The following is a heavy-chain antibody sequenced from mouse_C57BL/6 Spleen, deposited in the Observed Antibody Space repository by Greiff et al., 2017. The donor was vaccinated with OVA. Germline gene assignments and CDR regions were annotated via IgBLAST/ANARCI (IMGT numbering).Heavy chain of an antibody. J-gene: IGHJ4*01. V-gene: IGHV1-18*01. D-gene: IGHD1-1*01. Sequence: EVQLQQSGPELVKPGASVKIPCKASGYTFTDYNMDWVKQSHGKILEWIGDINPNNGGTIYNQKFKGKATLTVDKSSSTAYMELRSLTSEDTAVYYCAREVYGSEAMDYWGQGTSVTVSS. CDR3: AREVYGSEAMDY. CDR2: INPNNGGT. CDR1: GYTFTDYN.